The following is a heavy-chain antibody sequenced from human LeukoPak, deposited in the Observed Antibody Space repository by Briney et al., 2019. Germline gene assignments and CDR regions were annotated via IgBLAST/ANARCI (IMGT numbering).Heavy chain of an antibody. J-gene: IGHJ4*02. CDR1: GLTFSSYW. CDR3: ARERYKGFDY. D-gene: IGHD1-1*01. V-gene: IGHV3-7*01. Sequence: GGSLRLSCAASGLTFSSYWMSWVRQAPGKGLEWVANIKYEGSEKYYVDSVKGRFTISRDNAKNSLYLQMNSLRAEDTAVYYCARERYKGFDYWGQGTLVTVSS. CDR2: IKYEGSEK.